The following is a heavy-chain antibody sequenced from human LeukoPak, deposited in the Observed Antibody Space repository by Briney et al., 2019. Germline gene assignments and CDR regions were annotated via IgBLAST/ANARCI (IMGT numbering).Heavy chain of an antibody. CDR2: IKEDGSEK. CDR3: ARGDYYDRRFDN. CDR1: GFTFSSYW. Sequence: PGGSLRLSCAASGFTFSSYWMSWVRQAPGKGLEWVADIKEDGSEKYYVDSVKGRFTISRDNAKNSLYLHLNSLRAEDTAVYYCARGDYYDRRFDNWGQGTLVTVSS. V-gene: IGHV3-7*01. D-gene: IGHD3-22*01. J-gene: IGHJ4*02.